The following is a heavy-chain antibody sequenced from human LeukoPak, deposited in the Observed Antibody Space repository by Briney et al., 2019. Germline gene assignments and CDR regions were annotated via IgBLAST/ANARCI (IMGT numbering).Heavy chain of an antibody. J-gene: IGHJ5*02. V-gene: IGHV1-8*01. D-gene: IGHD2-2*01. CDR1: GYTFASYD. Sequence: GASVKVSCKASGYTFASYDINWVRQATGQGLEWMGWMNPNSGNTGYAQKFQGRVTMTRNTSISTAYMELSSLRSEDTAVYHCARGRGGDCSSTSCSRPFDPWGQGTLVTVSS. CDR3: ARGRGGDCSSTSCSRPFDP. CDR2: MNPNSGNT.